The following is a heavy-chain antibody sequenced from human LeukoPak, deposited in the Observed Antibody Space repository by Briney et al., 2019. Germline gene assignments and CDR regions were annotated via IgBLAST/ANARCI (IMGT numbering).Heavy chain of an antibody. CDR3: ARDGAGEMATINDAFDI. Sequence: SETLSLTCTVSGGSISSSSYYWGWIRQPPGKGLEWIGSIYYSGSTYYNPSLKSRVTISVDTSKNQFSLKLSSVTAADTAVYYCARDGAGEMATINDAFDIWGQGTMVTVSS. J-gene: IGHJ3*02. V-gene: IGHV4-39*07. CDR1: GGSISSSSYY. D-gene: IGHD5-24*01. CDR2: IYYSGST.